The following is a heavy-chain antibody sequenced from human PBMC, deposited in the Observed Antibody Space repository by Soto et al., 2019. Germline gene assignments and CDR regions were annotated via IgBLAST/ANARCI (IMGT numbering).Heavy chain of an antibody. Sequence: PGGSLRLSCAASGFTFSNYIKHWVRQAPGKGLEWVAIILHDGNNKYYADSVKGRFTISRDNSKNTLYLQMNSLRTEDTAIYYCARDDEGGSYCDLGYWGQGTLVTGSS. CDR3: ARDDEGGSYCDLGY. CDR2: ILHDGNNK. D-gene: IGHD3-10*01. V-gene: IGHV3-30-3*01. CDR1: GFTFSNYI. J-gene: IGHJ4*02.